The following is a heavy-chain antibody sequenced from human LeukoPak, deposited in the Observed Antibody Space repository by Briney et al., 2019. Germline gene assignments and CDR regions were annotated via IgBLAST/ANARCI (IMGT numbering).Heavy chain of an antibody. CDR1: GFTFSSYE. V-gene: IGHV3-48*03. J-gene: IGHJ6*02. Sequence: PGGSPRLSCAASGFTFSSYEMSWVRQAPGKGLEWVSYISSSGSTIYYADSVKGRFTISRDNAKNSLYLQMNSLRAEDTAVYYCARDHDFWSGGYGMDVWGQGTTVTVSS. CDR2: ISSSGSTI. CDR3: ARDHDFWSGGYGMDV. D-gene: IGHD3-3*01.